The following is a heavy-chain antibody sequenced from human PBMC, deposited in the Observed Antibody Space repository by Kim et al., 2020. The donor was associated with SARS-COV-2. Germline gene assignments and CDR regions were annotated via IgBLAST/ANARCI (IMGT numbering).Heavy chain of an antibody. CDR2: FDPEDGET. V-gene: IGHV1-24*01. Sequence: ASVKVSCKVSGYTLTELSMHWVRQAPGKGLEWMGGFDPEDGETIYAQKFQGRVTMTEDTSTDTAYMELSSLRSEDTAVYYCATDAMVRGVLDYWGQGTLVTVSS. J-gene: IGHJ4*02. CDR1: GYTLTELS. CDR3: ATDAMVRGVLDY. D-gene: IGHD3-10*01.